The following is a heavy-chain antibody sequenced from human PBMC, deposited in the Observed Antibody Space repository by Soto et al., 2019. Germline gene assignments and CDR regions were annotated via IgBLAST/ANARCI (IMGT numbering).Heavy chain of an antibody. CDR1: GGTFSSYA. Sequence: QVQLVQSGAEVKKPGSSVKVSCKASGGTFSSYAISWVRQAPGQGLEWMGGIIPIFGTANYAQKFQGRVTITADESTSTADMELSSLRSEDTAVYYCAHGGMEPNYYYYGMDVWGQGTTVTVSS. CDR2: IIPIFGTA. J-gene: IGHJ6*02. CDR3: AHGGMEPNYYYYGMDV. V-gene: IGHV1-69*12. D-gene: IGHD2-15*01.